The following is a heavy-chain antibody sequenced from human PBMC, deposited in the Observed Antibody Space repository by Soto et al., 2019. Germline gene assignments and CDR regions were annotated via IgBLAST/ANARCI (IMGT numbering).Heavy chain of an antibody. CDR1: GFSFNTYA. V-gene: IGHV3-23*01. J-gene: IGHJ4*02. CDR2: ISGYGGST. D-gene: IGHD1-26*01. CDR3: AKVGVGATTIYYFDY. Sequence: EVQLLESGGGLVQPGGSLRLSCAASGFSFNTYAMNWVRQAPGKGLEWVSAISGYGGSTYYADSVKGRFTISRDSSKSTLYLQMISLRAEDTAVYYCAKVGVGATTIYYFDYWGQGTLVTVSS.